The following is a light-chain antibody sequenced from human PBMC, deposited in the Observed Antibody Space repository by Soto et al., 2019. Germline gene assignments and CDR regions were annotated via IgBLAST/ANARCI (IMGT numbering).Light chain of an antibody. Sequence: QSVLTQPPSVSGAPGQRVTISCTGSSSNIGAGYDVHWYQHLPGTAPKLLIYXXXXXXXXXXXXXSGSKSGTSASLAITGXXXXXXXXXXCQTYDSSLSVGVFGGGTKLTVL. CDR3: QTYDSSLSVGV. CDR2: XXX. CDR1: SSNIGAGYD. J-gene: IGLJ2*01. V-gene: IGLV1-40*01.